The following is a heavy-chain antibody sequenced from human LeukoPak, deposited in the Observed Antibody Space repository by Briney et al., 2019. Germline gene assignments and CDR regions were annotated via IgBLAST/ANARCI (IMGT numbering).Heavy chain of an antibody. CDR2: IYYSGST. CDR3: ARRGSGWYRHFDY. J-gene: IGHJ4*02. V-gene: IGHV4-39*01. D-gene: IGHD6-19*01. CDR1: GGSISSSSYY. Sequence: PSETLSLTCTVSGGSISSSSYYWGWIRQPPGKGLEWIGSIYYSGSTYYNPSLKSRVTISVDTSKNQFSLKLSSVTAADTAVYYCARRGSGWYRHFDYWGQGTLVTVSS.